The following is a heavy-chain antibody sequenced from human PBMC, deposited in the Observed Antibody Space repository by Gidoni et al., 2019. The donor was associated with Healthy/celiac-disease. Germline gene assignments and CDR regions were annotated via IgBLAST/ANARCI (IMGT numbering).Heavy chain of an antibody. CDR3: VKSVIAVENAFDI. D-gene: IGHD6-19*01. Sequence: EVQLVESGGGLVQPGVSRRLSCSAVGFTFSSYAMHWVRQATGKGLEYFSAISSNGGSTSYADSVKGRFTISRDNSKTTLYLQMSSLRAEDTAVYYCVKSVIAVENAFDIWGQGTMVTVSS. V-gene: IGHV3-64D*06. CDR2: ISSNGGST. CDR1: GFTFSSYA. J-gene: IGHJ3*02.